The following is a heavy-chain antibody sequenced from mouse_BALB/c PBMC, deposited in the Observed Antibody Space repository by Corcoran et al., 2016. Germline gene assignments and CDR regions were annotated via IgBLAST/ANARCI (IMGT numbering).Heavy chain of an antibody. J-gene: IGHJ2*01. Sequence: EVQLQQSRPELVKPWASVKLSCTASGYTFTHYYMKWVKQSHGKRLEWIGDINPNNGGTSYNPKFKSKATLTVDKSSSTAYMQLNSLTSEDSAVYYCARDYDYNCDYWGQGTTLTVSS. CDR3: ARDYDYNCDY. CDR2: INPNNGGT. D-gene: IGHD2-4*01. V-gene: IGHV1-26*01. CDR1: GYTFTHYY.